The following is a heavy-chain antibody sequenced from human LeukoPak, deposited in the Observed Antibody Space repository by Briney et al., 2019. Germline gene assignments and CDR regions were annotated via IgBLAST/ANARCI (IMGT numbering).Heavy chain of an antibody. CDR1: GFTFSSYG. CDR3: ARVQGGGYRTADY. D-gene: IGHD6-19*01. Sequence: GGSLRLSCAASGFTFSSYGMSWVRQAPGKGLEWVSMISGSGGSTYYADSVKGRFTISRDNSKNTLFLQMNSLRSEDTAMYYCARVQGGGYRTADYWGQGTLVTVSS. J-gene: IGHJ4*02. V-gene: IGHV3-23*01. CDR2: ISGSGGST.